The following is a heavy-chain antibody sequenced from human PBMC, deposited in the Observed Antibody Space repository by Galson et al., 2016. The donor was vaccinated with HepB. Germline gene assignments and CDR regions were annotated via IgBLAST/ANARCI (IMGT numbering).Heavy chain of an antibody. Sequence: SLRLSCATSGFTLSSYWMSWVRQAPGQGLEWVAKIKQDGSEKYYADSVKGRFTTSRDNAHNSLYLQMDSLRAEDSAIYFCTRDIERVGATLYFDYWGRGTLVTVSS. CDR2: IKQDGSEK. J-gene: IGHJ4*02. D-gene: IGHD1-26*01. CDR3: TRDIERVGATLYFDY. V-gene: IGHV3-7*01. CDR1: GFTLSSYW.